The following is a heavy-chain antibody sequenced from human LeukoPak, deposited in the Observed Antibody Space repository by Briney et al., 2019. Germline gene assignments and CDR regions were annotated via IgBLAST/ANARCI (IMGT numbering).Heavy chain of an antibody. CDR3: ARERVVDFWSGYYLDGMDV. CDR1: GFTVSSNY. J-gene: IGHJ6*02. V-gene: IGHV3-53*01. CDR2: IYSGGST. D-gene: IGHD3-3*01. Sequence: GGSLRLSCAASGFTVSSNYMSWVRQAPGKGLEWVSVIYSGGSTYYADSVKGRFTISRDNSKNTLYLQMNSLRAEDTAVYYCARERVVDFWSGYYLDGMDVWVQGTTVTVSS.